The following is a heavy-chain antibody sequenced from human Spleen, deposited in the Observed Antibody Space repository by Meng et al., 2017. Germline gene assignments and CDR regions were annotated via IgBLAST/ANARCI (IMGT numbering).Heavy chain of an antibody. J-gene: IGHJ4*02. CDR2: IYPTDSDT. CDR1: GYTFTSYW. V-gene: IGHV5-51*01. CDR3: ARLGGVCTSASCYVGY. Sequence: GESLKISCKASGYTFTSYWIGWVRQMPGQGLELMGVIYPTDSDTRYSPSLQGHISFSVDKSVSTAYLQWSSLKASDTAIYFCARLGGVCTSASCYVGYWGQGTLVTVSS. D-gene: IGHD2-2*01.